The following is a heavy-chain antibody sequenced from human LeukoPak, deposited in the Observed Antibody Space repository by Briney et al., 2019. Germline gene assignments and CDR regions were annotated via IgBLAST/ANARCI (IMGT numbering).Heavy chain of an antibody. CDR1: GFIFDDYG. V-gene: IGHV3-20*04. CDR2: VNWNGGST. D-gene: IGHD6-13*01. Sequence: GGSLRLSCAASGFIFDDYGMSWVRQAPGKGLEWVSGVNWNGGSTSYADSVKGRFTISRDNSKNTLYLQMNSLRAEDTAVYYCAKDRGRQQAAAGMAIWGQGTLVAVSS. CDR3: AKDRGRQQAAAGMAI. J-gene: IGHJ4*02.